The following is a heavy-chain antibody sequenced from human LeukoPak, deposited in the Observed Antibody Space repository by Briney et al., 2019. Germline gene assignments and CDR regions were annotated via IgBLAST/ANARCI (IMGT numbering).Heavy chain of an antibody. CDR1: GFTFSSYW. CDR3: ARIQQAHLVWFGELQNWFDP. D-gene: IGHD3-10*01. CDR2: IKQDGSEK. V-gene: IGHV3-7*01. Sequence: GGSLRLSCAASGFTFSSYWMSWVRQAPGKGLEWVANIKQDGSEKYYVDSVKGRFTISRDNAKNSLYLQMNSLRAEDTAVYYCARIQQAHLVWFGELQNWFDPWGQGTLVTVSS. J-gene: IGHJ5*02.